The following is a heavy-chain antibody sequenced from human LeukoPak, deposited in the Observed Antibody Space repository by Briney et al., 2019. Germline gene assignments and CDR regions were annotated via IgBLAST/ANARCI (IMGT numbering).Heavy chain of an antibody. CDR2: ISGSGGST. CDR3: AKGQGYYDSSGYGDY. Sequence: GGSLRLSCAASGFTFSTYAMSWVRQAPGKGLEWVSAISGSGGSTYYADSVKGRFTISRDNSKNTLYLQMNSLRAEDTAVYYCAKGQGYYDSSGYGDYWGQGTLVTVSS. D-gene: IGHD3-22*01. CDR1: GFTFSTYA. J-gene: IGHJ4*02. V-gene: IGHV3-23*01.